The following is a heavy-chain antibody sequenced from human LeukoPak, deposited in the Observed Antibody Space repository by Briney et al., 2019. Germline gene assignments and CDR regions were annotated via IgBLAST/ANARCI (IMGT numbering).Heavy chain of an antibody. Sequence: SETLSLTCTVSGGFISSSSYYWGWIRKPPGKGLEWIGNIFYSGATYYNPSLKSRVTISVDTSKKQFYLKMRSVTAADTAVYYCARVLRGGTYYFDYWGQGTLVTVSS. CDR3: ARVLRGGTYYFDY. J-gene: IGHJ4*02. V-gene: IGHV4-39*01. D-gene: IGHD2-15*01. CDR1: GGFISSSSYY. CDR2: IFYSGAT.